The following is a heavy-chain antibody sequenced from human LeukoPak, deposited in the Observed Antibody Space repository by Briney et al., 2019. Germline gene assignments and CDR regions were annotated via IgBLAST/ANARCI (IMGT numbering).Heavy chain of an antibody. CDR2: IKQDGREK. J-gene: IGHJ5*02. CDR3: AREISSWYRSEGRFDP. V-gene: IGHV3-7*01. CDR1: GFTFSSYW. Sequence: GGSLRLSCAASGFTFSSYWMSWVCQAPGKGLEWVANIKQDGREKYYVDSVKGRFTISRDNAKNSLYLQMNSLRAEDTAVYYCAREISSWYRSEGRFDPWGQGTLVTVSS. D-gene: IGHD6-13*01.